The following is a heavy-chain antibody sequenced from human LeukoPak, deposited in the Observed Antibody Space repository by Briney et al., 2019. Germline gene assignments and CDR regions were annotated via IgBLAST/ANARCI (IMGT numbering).Heavy chain of an antibody. CDR3: AKDADPSSFDY. V-gene: IGHV3-30*18. CDR1: GFTFSSYG. J-gene: IGHJ4*02. Sequence: PGGSLRLSCAASGFTFSSYGMHWVRQAPGKGLEWVAVISYDGSNKYYADSVKGRFTISRDNSKNTLYLQMNSLRAEDTAVYYCAKDADPSSFDYWGQGTLVTVSS. CDR2: ISYDGSNK.